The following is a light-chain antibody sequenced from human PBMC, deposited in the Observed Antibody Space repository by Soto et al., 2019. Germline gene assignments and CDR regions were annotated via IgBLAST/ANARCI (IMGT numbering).Light chain of an antibody. CDR1: QTISSW. V-gene: IGKV1-5*03. Sequence: DIQMTKSPSTLTGSVGDRVTITCRASQTISSWLAWYQQKPGKAPKLLIYKASSLESGVPSRFSGSGSGTEFTLTISSLQPDDFATYYCQQYNSYSGTFGQGTKV. J-gene: IGKJ1*01. CDR3: QQYNSYSGT. CDR2: KAS.